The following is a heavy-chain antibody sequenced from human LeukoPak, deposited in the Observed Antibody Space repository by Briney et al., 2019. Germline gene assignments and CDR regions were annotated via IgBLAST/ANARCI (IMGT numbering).Heavy chain of an antibody. CDR1: GYTFTSYH. Sequence: ASVKVSCKASGYTFTSYHINWVRQATGQGLEWVGWMNPNNSDIGYAQKFQGRVTMTRNTSIGTAYMELSSLRSEDTAIYYCAREEMATIQSTGIFSGVHNWFEFWGQGTLVTVSS. CDR3: AREEMATIQSTGIFSGVHNWFEF. CDR2: MNPNNSDI. D-gene: IGHD5-24*01. J-gene: IGHJ5*01. V-gene: IGHV1-8*01.